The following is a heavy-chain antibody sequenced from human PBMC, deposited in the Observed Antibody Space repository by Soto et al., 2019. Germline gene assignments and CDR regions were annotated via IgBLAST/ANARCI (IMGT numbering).Heavy chain of an antibody. CDR1: GGSISSSSYY. V-gene: IGHV4-39*01. Sequence: SETLSLTCTVSGGSISSSSYYWGWIRQPPGKGLEWIGYIYYSGSTYYNPSLKSRVTISVDTSKNQFSLKLSSVTAADTAVYYCAGILRITIFGVVIPDDAFDIWGQGTMVTVSS. D-gene: IGHD3-3*01. J-gene: IGHJ3*02. CDR2: IYYSGST. CDR3: AGILRITIFGVVIPDDAFDI.